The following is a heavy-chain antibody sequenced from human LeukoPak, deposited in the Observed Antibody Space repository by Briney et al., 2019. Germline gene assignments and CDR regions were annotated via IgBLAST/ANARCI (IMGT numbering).Heavy chain of an antibody. D-gene: IGHD2-15*01. J-gene: IGHJ4*02. CDR2: IKGDGSST. V-gene: IGHV3-74*01. CDR1: GFTFSSNW. CDR3: AREEIGWDY. Sequence: GGSLRLSCVASGFTFSSNWMHWVRQAPGKGLVWISRIKGDGSSTSYADSVKGRFTISKDNAKNTLYLQMNSLRAEDTAVYYCAREEIGWDYWGQGTLVTVSS.